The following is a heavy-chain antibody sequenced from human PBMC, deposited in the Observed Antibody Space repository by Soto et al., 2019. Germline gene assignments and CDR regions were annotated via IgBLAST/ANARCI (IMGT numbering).Heavy chain of an antibody. V-gene: IGHV3-23*01. D-gene: IGHD5-18*01. Sequence: EVQLLESGGGLVQPGGSLRLSCAASGFTFSSYAMSWVRQAPGKGLEWVSAISGSGGSTYYADSVKGRFTISRDNSKNTLYLQMNRLRAEDTAVYYCAKDGAMDTNQFDYWGQGTLVTVSS. J-gene: IGHJ4*02. CDR2: ISGSGGST. CDR3: AKDGAMDTNQFDY. CDR1: GFTFSSYA.